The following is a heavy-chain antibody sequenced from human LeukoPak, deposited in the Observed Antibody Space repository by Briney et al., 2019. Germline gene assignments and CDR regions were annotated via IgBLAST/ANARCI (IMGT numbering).Heavy chain of an antibody. CDR3: AKDLHYGSADY. V-gene: IGHV3-7*01. CDR2: VNEDESEK. D-gene: IGHD3-10*01. CDR1: GFALNKYW. Sequence: GGSLRLSCVASGFALNKYWMTWVRQASGKGLECVASVNEDESEKYYVESVKGRFTISRDNAKNSVFLQMNSLRAEDTAVYYCAKDLHYGSADYWGQGTLVTVSS. J-gene: IGHJ4*02.